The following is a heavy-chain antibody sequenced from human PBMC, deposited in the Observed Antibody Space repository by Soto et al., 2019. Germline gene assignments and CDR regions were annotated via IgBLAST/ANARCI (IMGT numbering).Heavy chain of an antibody. CDR3: ARAPRAVANPYYFDY. J-gene: IGHJ4*02. CDR2: ISSSGSTI. Sequence: SLRLSCAASGFTFSSYEMNWVRQAPGKGLEWVSYISSSGSTIYYADSVKGRFTISRDNAKNSLYLQMNSLRAEDTAVYYCARAPRAVANPYYFDYWGQGTLVTVSS. CDR1: GFTFSSYE. D-gene: IGHD6-19*01. V-gene: IGHV3-48*03.